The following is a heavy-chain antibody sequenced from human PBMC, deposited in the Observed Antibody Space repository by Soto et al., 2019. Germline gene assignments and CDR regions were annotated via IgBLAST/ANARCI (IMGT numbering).Heavy chain of an antibody. CDR3: ARESRFLEWLSLNWFYP. J-gene: IGHJ5*02. CDR2: ISSGSSYI. CDR1: GFTFSSYS. Sequence: GESLRLSCAASGFTFSSYSMNWVRQAPGKGLEWVSSISSGSSYIYYADSVKGRFTISRDNAKNSLYLQMNSLRDEDTAVYYCARESRFLEWLSLNWFYPWGQGTLVTVS. V-gene: IGHV3-21*01. D-gene: IGHD3-3*01.